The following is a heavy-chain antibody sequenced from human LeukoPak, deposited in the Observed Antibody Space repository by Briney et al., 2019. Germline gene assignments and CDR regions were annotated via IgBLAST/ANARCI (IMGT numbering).Heavy chain of an antibody. Sequence: ASVKVSCKASGYTFTGYYMHWVRQAPGQGLEWMGWINPNSGGTNYAQKFQGRVTITADKSTSTAYMELSSLRSEDTAVYYCARGYSSTWAEYLQHWGQGTLVTVSS. CDR1: GYTFTGYY. V-gene: IGHV1-2*02. CDR2: INPNSGGT. D-gene: IGHD6-13*01. CDR3: ARGYSSTWAEYLQH. J-gene: IGHJ1*01.